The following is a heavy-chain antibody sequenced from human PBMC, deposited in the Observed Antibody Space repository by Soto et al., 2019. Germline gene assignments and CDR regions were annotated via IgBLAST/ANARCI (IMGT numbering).Heavy chain of an antibody. D-gene: IGHD2-2*01. Sequence: LRLSCTTSGFTFGDHDMSWLRQAPGKGLEWLGFIRGKAYGGTTEYAASVKGRFAMSRDDSQGIAYLQMNSLKTEDTAVYYCARVGCTSTSCYYRFDFWGQGSLVTVSS. V-gene: IGHV3-49*03. CDR2: IRGKAYGGTT. CDR1: GFTFGDHD. J-gene: IGHJ4*02. CDR3: ARVGCTSTSCYYRFDF.